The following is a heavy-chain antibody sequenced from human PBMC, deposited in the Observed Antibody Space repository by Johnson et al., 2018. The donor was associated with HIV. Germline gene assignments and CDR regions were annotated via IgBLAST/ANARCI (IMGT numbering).Heavy chain of an antibody. Sequence: MLLVESGGGVVQPGRSLRLSCAASGFTVSSNYMSWVRQAPGTGLEWVSVIYSGGNTYYADSVKGRFTISSDNSKNTLYLQMKSLRAEDTAVYYCARGRTLITGTTFLFPVDIWGQGTMVTVSS. D-gene: IGHD1-7*01. V-gene: IGHV3-66*01. CDR1: GFTVSSNY. CDR3: ARGRTLITGTTFLFPVDI. CDR2: IYSGGNT. J-gene: IGHJ3*02.